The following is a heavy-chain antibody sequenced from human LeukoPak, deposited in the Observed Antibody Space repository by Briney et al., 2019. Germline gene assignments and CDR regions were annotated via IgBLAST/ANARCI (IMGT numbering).Heavy chain of an antibody. J-gene: IGHJ6*02. CDR3: ARDLGVEMAAKRNNYGMDV. Sequence: SETLSLTCTVSGGSISSGDYYWSWIRQPPGKGLEWIRYIYYSGSTYYNPSLKSRVTISVDTSKNQFSLKLSSVTAADTAVYYCARDLGVEMAAKRNNYGMDVWGQGTTVTVSS. D-gene: IGHD5-24*01. CDR1: GGSISSGDYY. V-gene: IGHV4-30-4*01. CDR2: IYYSGST.